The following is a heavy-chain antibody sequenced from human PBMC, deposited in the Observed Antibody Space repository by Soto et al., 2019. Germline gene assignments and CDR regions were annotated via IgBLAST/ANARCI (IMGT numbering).Heavy chain of an antibody. CDR1: GYTFTSYD. D-gene: IGHD2-2*01. CDR3: ERMYCISTSCLYYFDY. V-gene: IGHV1-8*01. CDR2: MNPNSGNT. J-gene: IGHJ4*02. Sequence: ASVKVSCKASGYTFTSYDINWVRQATGQGLEWMGWMNPNSGNTGYAQKFQGRVTMTRNTSISTAYMELSSLRSEDTAVYYCERMYCISTSCLYYFDYWGQGTLVTVSS.